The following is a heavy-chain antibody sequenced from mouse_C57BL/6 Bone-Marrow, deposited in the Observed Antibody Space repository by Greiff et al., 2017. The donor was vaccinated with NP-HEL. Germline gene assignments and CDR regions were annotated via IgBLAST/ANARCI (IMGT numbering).Heavy chain of an antibody. CDR1: GYTFTSYW. CDR3: TRCAY. J-gene: IGHJ3*01. Sequence: EVQLQQSGTVLARPGASVKMSCKTSGYTFTSYWMHWVKQRPGQGLEWIGAIYPGNSDTSYNQKFKGKAKLTAATSASTAYMELSSLTNEDSAVYYCTRCAYWGQGTLVTVSA. CDR2: IYPGNSDT. V-gene: IGHV1-5*01.